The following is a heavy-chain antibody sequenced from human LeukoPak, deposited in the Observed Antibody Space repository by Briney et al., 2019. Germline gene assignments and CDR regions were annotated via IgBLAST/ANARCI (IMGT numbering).Heavy chain of an antibody. Sequence: GVSLSLSCAASGFTFTDHVMHWVRQAPGKGLEWVALIGYDAGRRYFADSVKGRFTISRDNSKNILFLQMNNLRAEDTAVYYCAREGSGDFNLWGQGTMVTVSS. J-gene: IGHJ3*01. V-gene: IGHV3-30*02. CDR1: GFTFTDHV. CDR2: IGYDAGRR. D-gene: IGHD3-10*01. CDR3: AREGSGDFNL.